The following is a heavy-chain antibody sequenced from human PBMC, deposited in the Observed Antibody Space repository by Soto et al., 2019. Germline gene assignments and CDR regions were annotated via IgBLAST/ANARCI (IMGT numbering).Heavy chain of an antibody. D-gene: IGHD1-20*01. CDR2: INHSGST. J-gene: IGHJ6*02. V-gene: IGHV4-34*01. CDR3: ARRAHITGTSGYYYVMDV. Sequence: PSETLSLTCAVYGGSFSGYYWSWIRQPPGKGLEWIGEINHSGSTNYNPSLKSRVTISVDTSKNQFSLKLSSVTAADTAVYYCARRAHITGTSGYYYVMDVWGQGTTVTVSS. CDR1: GGSFSGYY.